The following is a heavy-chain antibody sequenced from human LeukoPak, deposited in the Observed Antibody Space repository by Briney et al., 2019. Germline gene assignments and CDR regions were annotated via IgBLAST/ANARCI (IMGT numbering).Heavy chain of an antibody. CDR2: ISGSGGTI. J-gene: IGHJ5*02. CDR3: AKDRRPFDP. CDR1: GFTFSIYA. Sequence: PGGSLRLSCAASGFTFSIYAMTWVRQAPGKGLEWVSAISGSGGTIYYADSVKGRFTISRDNSKNTLYLQMNSLRAEDTAVYYCAKDRRPFDPWGQGTLVTVSS. V-gene: IGHV3-23*01.